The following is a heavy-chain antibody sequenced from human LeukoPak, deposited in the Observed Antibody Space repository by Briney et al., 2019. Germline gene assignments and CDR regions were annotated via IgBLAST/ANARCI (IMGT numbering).Heavy chain of an antibody. CDR1: GYTFTGYY. CDR2: IIPNSGGT. D-gene: IGHD5-24*01. J-gene: IGHJ4*02. V-gene: IGHV1-2*02. Sequence: ASLKVSCKASGYTFTGYYVHWVRQAPGQGLEWMGWIIPNSGGTNYAQKFQGRVTVTRDTSISTAYMELSSLRPDDTAVYYCARGLPGTTITGSFDYWGQGTLVTVSS. CDR3: ARGLPGTTITGSFDY.